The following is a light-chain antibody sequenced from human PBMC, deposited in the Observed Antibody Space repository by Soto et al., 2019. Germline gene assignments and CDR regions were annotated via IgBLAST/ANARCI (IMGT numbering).Light chain of an antibody. CDR1: SSDVGGYNY. V-gene: IGLV2-14*01. J-gene: IGLJ2*01. Sequence: QSALTQPASVSGSPGQSITISCTGTSSDVGGYNYVSWYQQHPGKAPKLMIYDVSNRPSGVSNRFSGSTSGNTASLTISGLQAEDEADYYCTSYTSISTLVFGGGTKLTVL. CDR3: TSYTSISTLV. CDR2: DVS.